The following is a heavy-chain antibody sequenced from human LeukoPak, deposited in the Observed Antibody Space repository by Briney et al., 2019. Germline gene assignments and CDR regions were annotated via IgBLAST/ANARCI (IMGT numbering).Heavy chain of an antibody. J-gene: IGHJ4*01. CDR1: GFTFSSYW. CDR2: INTDGIGK. CDR3: ARKAMAAPCLRY. Sequence: GGSSSLSCAASGFTFSSYWIHWFRQAPGKGLVWVSRINTDGIGKSYADSVKGRFTISRENAKNTLYLQMNSLRGQDTAVSYGARKAMAAPCLRYWSQATLATV. V-gene: IGHV3-74*01. D-gene: IGHD6-6*01.